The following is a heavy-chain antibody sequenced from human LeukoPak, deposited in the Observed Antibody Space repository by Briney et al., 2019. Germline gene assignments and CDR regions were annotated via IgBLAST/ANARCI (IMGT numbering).Heavy chain of an antibody. V-gene: IGHV3-9*03. D-gene: IGHD4-11*01. Sequence: PGGSLRLSCAASGFTFDDYAMHWVRQAPGKGLEWVSGISWNSGSIGYADSVKGRFTISRDNAKNSLYLQMNSLRAEDMALYYCAKDIGYSNYAFDYWGQGILVTVSS. CDR2: ISWNSGSI. CDR1: GFTFDDYA. CDR3: AKDIGYSNYAFDY. J-gene: IGHJ4*02.